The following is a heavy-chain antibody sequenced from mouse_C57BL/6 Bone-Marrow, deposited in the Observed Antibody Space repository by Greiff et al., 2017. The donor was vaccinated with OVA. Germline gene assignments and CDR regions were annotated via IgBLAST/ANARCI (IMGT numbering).Heavy chain of an antibody. J-gene: IGHJ4*01. CDR3: TKDWDGGYAMDY. CDR2: IDPATGGT. Sequence: LVESGAELVRPGASVTLSCKASGYTFTDYEMHWVKQTPVHGLEWIGAIDPATGGTAYNQKVKGKAILTADKSSSTAYMELRSLTSEDSAVYYCTKDWDGGYAMDYWGQGTSVTVSS. CDR1: GYTFTDYE. V-gene: IGHV1-15*01. D-gene: IGHD4-1*01.